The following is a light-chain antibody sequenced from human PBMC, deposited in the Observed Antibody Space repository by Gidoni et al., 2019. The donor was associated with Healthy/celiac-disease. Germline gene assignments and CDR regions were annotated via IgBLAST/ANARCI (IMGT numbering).Light chain of an antibody. CDR2: DVS. J-gene: IGLJ2*01. Sequence: QSALTQPASVSGSPGQSITISCTGTSSDVGGYNYVSWYQQHRGKAPKLMIYDVSNRPSGVSNRFSGSKSGNTASLTISGLQAEDEADYYCSSYTSSSTLEVFGGGTKLTVL. V-gene: IGLV2-14*03. CDR1: SSDVGGYNY. CDR3: SSYTSSSTLEV.